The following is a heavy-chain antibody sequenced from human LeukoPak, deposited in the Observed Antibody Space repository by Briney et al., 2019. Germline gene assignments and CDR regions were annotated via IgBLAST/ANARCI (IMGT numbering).Heavy chain of an antibody. CDR1: GFTFSKYW. V-gene: IGHV3-74*01. D-gene: IGHD6-19*01. J-gene: IGHJ4*02. CDR3: ATKQWLAPPPDS. CDR2: INTDGTVT. Sequence: GGSLRLSCAASGFTFSKYWMLWVRQAPGKGLESVSRINTDGTVTTYADSVKGRFTVSRANADNTMFLQMNSVRDEDTAVYYCATKQWLAPPPDSWGQGTPVTVSS.